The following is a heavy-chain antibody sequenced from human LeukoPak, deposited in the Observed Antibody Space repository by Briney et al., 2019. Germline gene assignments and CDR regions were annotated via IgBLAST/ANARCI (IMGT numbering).Heavy chain of an antibody. CDR2: ISGSGTTT. D-gene: IGHD3-10*01. CDR3: AKAGHYGSGSYYSDY. Sequence: GGSLRLSCAASGLTFSSYAMTRVRQAPGRGLEWLSTISGSGTTTYYVDSVKGRFTVSRDNSKNTLYLQMSSLRAGDTAVYYCAKAGHYGSGSYYSDYWGRGTLVTVSP. J-gene: IGHJ4*02. V-gene: IGHV3-23*01. CDR1: GLTFSSYA.